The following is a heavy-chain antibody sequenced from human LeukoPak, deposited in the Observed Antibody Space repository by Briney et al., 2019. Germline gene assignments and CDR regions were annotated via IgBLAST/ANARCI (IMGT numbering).Heavy chain of an antibody. V-gene: IGHV3-49*03. CDR2: IRNKASGGTT. CDR1: GFTFGDYS. Sequence: GGSLRLSCTASGFTFGDYSMTWFRQAPGEGLEWVGFIRNKASGGTTEYAASVKGRFTISRDDSKSIAYLQMNSLKTEDTAVYYCTRDRVATDYWGQGTVVTVST. CDR3: TRDRVATDY. D-gene: IGHD5-12*01. J-gene: IGHJ4*02.